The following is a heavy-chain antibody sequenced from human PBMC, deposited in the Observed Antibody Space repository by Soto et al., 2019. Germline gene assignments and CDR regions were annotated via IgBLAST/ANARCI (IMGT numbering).Heavy chain of an antibody. CDR2: SGSGGRA. CDR1: GFTFSSYA. V-gene: IGHV3-23*01. D-gene: IGHD1-1*01. CDR3: AKATGTTLY. Sequence: EVQLLVSGGGLVQPGGSLRLSCEASGFTFSSYAMTWVRQAPGKGLEWVSASGSGGRAFYSDSVKGRFTISRDNSRNTRYLQLHSLRVDDTAVYFCAKATGTTLYWGQGTLVTVSS. J-gene: IGHJ4*02.